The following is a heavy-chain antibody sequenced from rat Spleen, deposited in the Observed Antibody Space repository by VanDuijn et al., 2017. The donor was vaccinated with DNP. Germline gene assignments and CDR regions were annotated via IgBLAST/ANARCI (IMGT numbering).Heavy chain of an antibody. J-gene: IGHJ1*01. CDR2: INSAGSI. Sequence: EVQLQESGPGLVKPSQSLSLTCSVTGYSITGDYWGWIRKFPGHKLEWMGYINSAGSIEYNPSLKGRISITSDTSKNQFFLQVNSVTTDDTATYYCARWGYWYFDFWGPGTMITVSS. CDR3: ARWGYWYFDF. V-gene: IGHV3-3*01. CDR1: GYSITGDY.